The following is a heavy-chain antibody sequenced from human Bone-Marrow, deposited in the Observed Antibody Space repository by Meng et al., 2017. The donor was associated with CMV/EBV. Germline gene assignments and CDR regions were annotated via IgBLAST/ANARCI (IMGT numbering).Heavy chain of an antibody. Sequence: GGSLRLSCVVSGSTFSNAWMSWIRHAPGKGMEWVGRIKSKTDGGTTDYAAPVKGRFTISRDDSKNTLYLQMNSLKTEDTAVYYFTTDVGIVGVVIIPPFDYWGQGTLVTVSS. CDR3: TTDVGIVGVVIIPPFDY. V-gene: IGHV3-15*01. CDR2: IKSKTDGGTT. CDR1: GSTFSNAW. D-gene: IGHD3-3*01. J-gene: IGHJ4*02.